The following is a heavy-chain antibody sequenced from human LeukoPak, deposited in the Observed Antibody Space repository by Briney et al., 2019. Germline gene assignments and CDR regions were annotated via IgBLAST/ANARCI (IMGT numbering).Heavy chain of an antibody. D-gene: IGHD3-16*02. CDR2: ISYDGSNK. V-gene: IGHV3-30*18. CDR1: GFTFSSYG. J-gene: IGHJ4*02. Sequence: GGSLRLSCAASGFTFSSYGMHWVRQAPGKGLEWVAVISYDGSNKYYADSVKGRSTISRDNSKNTLYLQMNSLRAEDTAVYYCAKDYAYVWGSYRYYRSKFFDYWGQGTLVTVSS. CDR3: AKDYAYVWGSYRYYRSKFFDY.